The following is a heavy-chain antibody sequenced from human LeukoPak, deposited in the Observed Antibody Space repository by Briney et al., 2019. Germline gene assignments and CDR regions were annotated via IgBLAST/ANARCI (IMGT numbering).Heavy chain of an antibody. D-gene: IGHD2-15*01. CDR1: GGSFSGYY. CDR2: INHSGST. CDR3: ARVGGGSCYDY. J-gene: IGHJ4*02. V-gene: IGHV4-34*01. Sequence: PSETLSLTCAVYGGSFSGYYWSWIRQPPGKGLEWIGEINHSGSTNYNPSLKSRVTISVDTSKNQFSLKLSSVTAADTAVYYCARVGGGSCYDYWGQGTLVTVSS.